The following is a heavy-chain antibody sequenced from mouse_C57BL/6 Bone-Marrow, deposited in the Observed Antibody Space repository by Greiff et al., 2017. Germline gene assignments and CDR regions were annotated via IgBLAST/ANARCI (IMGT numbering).Heavy chain of an antibody. CDR3: ARATVVPFDY. D-gene: IGHD1-1*01. CDR1: GFTFSSYA. V-gene: IGHV5-4*03. Sequence: EVKLVESGGGLVKPGGSLKLSCAASGFTFSSYAMSWVRQTPDKRLEWVATISDGGSYTYYPDNVKGRFTISRDNAKNNLYLQMSHLKSEDTAMYYCARATVVPFDYWGQGTTLTVSS. J-gene: IGHJ2*01. CDR2: ISDGGSYT.